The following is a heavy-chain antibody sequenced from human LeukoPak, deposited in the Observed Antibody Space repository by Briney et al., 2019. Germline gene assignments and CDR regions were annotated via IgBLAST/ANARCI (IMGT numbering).Heavy chain of an antibody. CDR2: ISAYNGNT. CDR1: GYTFTSYG. V-gene: IGHV1-18*01. Sequence: ASVKVSCKASGYTFTSYGISWVRQAPGQGLEWMGWISAYNGNTNYAQKFQGRVTMTRDTSISTAYMELSRLRSDDTAVYYCARDLGYGDYGARVYYYYYMDVWGKGTTVTISS. D-gene: IGHD4-17*01. J-gene: IGHJ6*03. CDR3: ARDLGYGDYGARVYYYYYMDV.